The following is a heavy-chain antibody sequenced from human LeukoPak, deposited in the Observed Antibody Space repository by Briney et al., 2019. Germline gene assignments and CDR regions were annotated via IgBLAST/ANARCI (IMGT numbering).Heavy chain of an antibody. J-gene: IGHJ4*02. CDR1: GLTFSNFW. CDR2: IKQDGSET. V-gene: IGHV3-7*03. D-gene: IGHD2-15*01. Sequence: GGSLRLSCVASGLTFSNFWMTWLRQAPGKGLEWEANIKQDGSETYYVDSVRGRFTISRDNAKNSMYLEMNRLRAEDTAVYYCVGCSGGSCSDFDYWGRGTLVTVSS. CDR3: VGCSGGSCSDFDY.